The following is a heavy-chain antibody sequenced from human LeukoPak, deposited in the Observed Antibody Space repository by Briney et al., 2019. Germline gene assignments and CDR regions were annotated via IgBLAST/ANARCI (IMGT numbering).Heavy chain of an antibody. J-gene: IGHJ4*02. CDR1: GGSISSGGYS. D-gene: IGHD2-2*01. CDR2: IYHSGST. Sequence: SQTLSLTCAVSGGSISSGGYSWSWIRQPPGKGLEWIGYIYHSGSTYYNPSLKSRVTISVDRSKNQFSLKLSSVTAADTAVYYCARGVYCSSTSCYEGNFDYWGQGTLVTVSS. V-gene: IGHV4-30-2*01. CDR3: ARGVYCSSTSCYEGNFDY.